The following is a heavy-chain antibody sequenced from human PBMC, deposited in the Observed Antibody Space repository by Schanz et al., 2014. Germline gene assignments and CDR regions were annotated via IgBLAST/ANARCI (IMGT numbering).Heavy chain of an antibody. CDR2: ISGSGGST. D-gene: IGHD2-15*01. V-gene: IGHV3-23*04. J-gene: IGHJ6*02. Sequence: EQLVESGGGVVQPGGSLRLSCAASGFTFSSYAMSWVRQAPGKGLEWVSAISGSGGSTYYADSVKGRFTISRDNSKNTLYLQMNSLSADDTAVFYCAKGMGYCSGGTCYDYYYYGLDVWGQGTTVTVSS. CDR3: AKGMGYCSGGTCYDYYYYGLDV. CDR1: GFTFSSYA.